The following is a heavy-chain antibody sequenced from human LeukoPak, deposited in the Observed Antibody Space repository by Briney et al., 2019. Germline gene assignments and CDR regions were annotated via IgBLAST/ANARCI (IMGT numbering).Heavy chain of an antibody. CDR2: LFSTGSA. CDR3: ARFKSGGFSYFDS. Sequence: SETLSLTCSVSGASLTRPTYYQWSWIRQPPGKGLELIGSLFSTGSATLNPSLKSRVTMSLDTSKSQFSLKLSSVTAEDSAVYYCARFKSGGFSYFDSWGQGTLVAVSS. D-gene: IGHD3-3*01. CDR1: GASLTRPTYY. J-gene: IGHJ4*02. V-gene: IGHV4-61*01.